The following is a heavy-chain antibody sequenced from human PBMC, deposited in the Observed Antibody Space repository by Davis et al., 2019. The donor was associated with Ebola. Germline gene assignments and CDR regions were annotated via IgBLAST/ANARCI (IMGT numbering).Heavy chain of an antibody. CDR3: ARRYCSGGSCYFRY. V-gene: IGHV1-69*13. J-gene: IGHJ4*02. D-gene: IGHD2-15*01. Sequence: SVKVSCKASGYTFSSYAISWVRQAPGQGLEWMGGIIPIFGTANYAQKFQGRVTITADESTSTAYMELSSLRSEDTAVYYCARRYCSGGSCYFRYWGQGTLVTVSS. CDR2: IIPIFGTA. CDR1: GYTFSSYA.